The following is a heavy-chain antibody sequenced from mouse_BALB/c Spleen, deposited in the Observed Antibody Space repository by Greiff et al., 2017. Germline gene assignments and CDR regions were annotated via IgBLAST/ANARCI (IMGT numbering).Heavy chain of an antibody. CDR1: GFTFSSFG. CDR3: ARGNDYDAWFAY. Sequence: EVNVVESGGGLVQPGGSRKLSCAASGFTFSSFGMHWVRQAPEKGLEWVAYISSGSSTIYYADTVKGRFTISRDNPKNTLFLQMTSLRSEDTAMYYCARGNDYDAWFAYWGQGTLVTVSA. V-gene: IGHV5-17*02. CDR2: ISSGSSTI. D-gene: IGHD2-4*01. J-gene: IGHJ3*01.